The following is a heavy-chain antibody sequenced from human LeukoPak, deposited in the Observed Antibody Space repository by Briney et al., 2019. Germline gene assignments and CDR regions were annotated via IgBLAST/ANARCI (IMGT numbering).Heavy chain of an antibody. CDR1: GGSISSDTCY. CDR2: MYNSGST. V-gene: IGHV4-61*02. Sequence: PSETLSLTCSVSGGSISSDTCYWSWIRQPAGKGLEWIGRMYNSGSTNYNPSLKSRVSISVDTSNNQFSLRLSSVTASDTAVYYCVRERTMVGGADIWGQGTKVTVSS. D-gene: IGHD2-21*01. J-gene: IGHJ3*02. CDR3: VRERTMVGGADI.